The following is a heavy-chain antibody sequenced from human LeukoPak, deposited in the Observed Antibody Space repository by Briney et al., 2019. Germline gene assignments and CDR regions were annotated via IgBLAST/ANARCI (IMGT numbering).Heavy chain of an antibody. V-gene: IGHV4-34*01. CDR2: INHSGST. Sequence: SETLSLPFAVYGGSFSCYYWSWIRQPPGKGLEWIGEINHSGSTNYNPSLKSRVTISVDTSKNQFSLKLSSVTAADTAVYYCASKPQEDAFDIWGQGTMVTVSS. J-gene: IGHJ3*02. CDR3: ASKPQEDAFDI. CDR1: GGSFSCYY.